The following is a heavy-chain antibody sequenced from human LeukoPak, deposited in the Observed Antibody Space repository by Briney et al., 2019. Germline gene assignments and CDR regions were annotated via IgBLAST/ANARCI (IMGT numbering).Heavy chain of an antibody. J-gene: IGHJ6*04. D-gene: IGHD3-10*01. Sequence: CLRLSSAASGFTFSSFGMDWVRPGPGGGRGRVAVISYDGSNKYYADSVKGRFTISRDNSKNTLYLQMNSLRAEDTAVYYCAKGSLSGYYRMDVWGKGTTGTVSS. CDR3: AKGSLSGYYRMDV. V-gene: IGHV3-30*18. CDR2: ISYDGSNK. CDR1: GFTFSSFG.